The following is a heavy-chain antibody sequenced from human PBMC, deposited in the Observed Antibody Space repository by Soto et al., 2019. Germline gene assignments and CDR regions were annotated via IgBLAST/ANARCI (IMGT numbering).Heavy chain of an antibody. V-gene: IGHV1-18*01. CDR3: ARDMVRRGFGELFQIPFDY. D-gene: IGHD3-10*01. CDR2: ISAYNGNT. J-gene: IGHJ4*02. Sequence: QVQLVQSGAEVKKPGASVKVSCKASGYTFTSYGISWVRQAPGQGLEWMGWISAYNGNTNYAQKLQGRVTMTTDTTTSTAYMELRSLRSDDTAVYYCARDMVRRGFGELFQIPFDYWGQGTLVTVSS. CDR1: GYTFTSYG.